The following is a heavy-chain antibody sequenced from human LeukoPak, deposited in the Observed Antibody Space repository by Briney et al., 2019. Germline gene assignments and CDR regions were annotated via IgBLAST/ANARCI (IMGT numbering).Heavy chain of an antibody. D-gene: IGHD6-13*01. V-gene: IGHV4-38-2*01. CDR2: IYRSGNT. CDR1: GYPISSDYY. Sequence: SETLSLTCAVSGYPISSDYYWGWIRQPPGKGLEWIGSIYRSGNTYYNPSLKSRVTISVDTSKNQFSLKLSSVTAADTAVYYCAITYSSSWWGQGTLVTVSS. J-gene: IGHJ4*02. CDR3: AITYSSSW.